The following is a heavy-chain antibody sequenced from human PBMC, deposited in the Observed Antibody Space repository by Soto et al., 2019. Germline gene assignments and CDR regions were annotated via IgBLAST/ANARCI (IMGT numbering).Heavy chain of an antibody. CDR3: ARDGYSGGWYLGPNYYYYGMDV. V-gene: IGHV1-2*04. D-gene: IGHD6-19*01. CDR1: GYTFTGHY. Sequence: AASVKVSCPASGYTFTGHYMHWVRQAPGQGLEWMGWINPNSGGTNYAQKFQGWVTMTRDTSISTAYMELSRLRSDDTAVYYCARDGYSGGWYLGPNYYYYGMDVWGQGTTVTVSS. CDR2: INPNSGGT. J-gene: IGHJ6*02.